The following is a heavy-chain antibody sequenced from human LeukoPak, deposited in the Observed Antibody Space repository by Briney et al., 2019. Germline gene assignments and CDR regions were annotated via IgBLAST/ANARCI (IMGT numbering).Heavy chain of an antibody. D-gene: IGHD5-18*01. CDR2: FYYSGST. J-gene: IGHJ4*02. Sequence: SETLSLTCAVSGGSISSYYWSWIRQPPGKGLEWIGFFYYSGSTNYNPSLKSRVIISVDTSKNHFSLKLSSVTAADTAVYYCARGPGGYSYGYYFDYWGQGTLVTVSS. V-gene: IGHV4-59*01. CDR3: ARGPGGYSYGYYFDY. CDR1: GGSISSYY.